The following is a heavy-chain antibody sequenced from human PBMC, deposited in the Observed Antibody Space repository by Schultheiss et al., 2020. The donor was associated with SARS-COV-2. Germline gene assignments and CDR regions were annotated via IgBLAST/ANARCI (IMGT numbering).Heavy chain of an antibody. CDR1: GFTFSSYS. CDR2: ISGSGGST. D-gene: IGHD5-24*01. J-gene: IGHJ4*02. V-gene: IGHV3-21*01. Sequence: GESLKISCAASGFTFSSYSMNWVRQAPGKGLEWVSAISGSGGSTYYADSVKGRFTISRDNAKNSLYLQMNSLRAEDTAVYYCARVGWLQFADYWGQGTLVTVSS. CDR3: ARVGWLQFADY.